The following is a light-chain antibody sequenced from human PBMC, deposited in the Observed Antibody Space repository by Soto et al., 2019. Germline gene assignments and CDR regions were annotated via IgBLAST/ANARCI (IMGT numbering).Light chain of an antibody. CDR3: QQYGSSPPRT. Sequence: EIVLTQSPGILSLSPGERATHSCRARQSVSNDFLAWYQQKPGQAPRLLVYGASTRATDVPDRFSGSGSGADFTLSISRLEPEDFAVYYCQQYGSSPPRTFGQGTKVDIK. CDR1: QSVSNDF. J-gene: IGKJ1*01. CDR2: GAS. V-gene: IGKV3-20*01.